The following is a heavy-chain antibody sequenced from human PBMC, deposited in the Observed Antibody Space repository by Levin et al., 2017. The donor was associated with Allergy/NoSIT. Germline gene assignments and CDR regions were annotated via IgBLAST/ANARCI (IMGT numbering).Heavy chain of an antibody. D-gene: IGHD2-2*01. CDR2: ISYDGSNK. Sequence: LSLTCAASGFTFSSYAMHWVRQAPGKGLEWVAVISYDGSNKYYADSVKGRFTISRDNSKNTLYLQMNSLRAEDTAVYYCARDAMSGATDTYFDYWGQGTLVTVSS. J-gene: IGHJ4*02. CDR1: GFTFSSYA. CDR3: ARDAMSGATDTYFDY. V-gene: IGHV3-30-3*01.